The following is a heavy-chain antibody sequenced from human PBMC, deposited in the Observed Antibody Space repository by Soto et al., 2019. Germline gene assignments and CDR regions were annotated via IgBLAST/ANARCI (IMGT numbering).Heavy chain of an antibody. CDR1: GFTFSSYS. CDR2: ISSSSSYI. J-gene: IGHJ5*02. CDR3: AREGARGDFYWFDP. D-gene: IGHD3-3*01. V-gene: IGHV3-21*01. Sequence: EVQLVESGGGLVKPGGSLRLSCAASGFTFSSYSMNWVRQAPGKGLEWVSSISSSSSYIYYAYSVKGRFTISRDNAKNSLYLQMNSLRAEDTAVYYCAREGARGDFYWFDPWGQGTLVTVSS.